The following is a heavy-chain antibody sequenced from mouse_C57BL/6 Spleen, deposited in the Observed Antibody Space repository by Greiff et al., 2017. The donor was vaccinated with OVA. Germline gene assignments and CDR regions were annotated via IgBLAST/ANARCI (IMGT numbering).Heavy chain of an antibody. D-gene: IGHD2-1*01. CDR2: ISSGSSTI. J-gene: IGHJ1*03. CDR3: ARLYYGNDWYFDV. CDR1: GFTFSDYG. Sequence: EVMLVESGGGLVKPGGSLKLSCAASGFTFSDYGMHWVRQAPEKGLEWVAYISSGSSTIYYADTVKGRFTISRDNAKNTLFLQMTSLRSEDTAMYYCARLYYGNDWYFDVWGTGTTVTVSS. V-gene: IGHV5-17*01.